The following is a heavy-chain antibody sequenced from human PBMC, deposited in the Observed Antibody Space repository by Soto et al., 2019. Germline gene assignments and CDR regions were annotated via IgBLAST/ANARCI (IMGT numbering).Heavy chain of an antibody. CDR3: AKAWVYGSSGWSFDY. V-gene: IGHV3-30*18. D-gene: IGHD3-22*01. CDR2: VSDDGSNK. CDR1: GFTFSSYG. J-gene: IGHJ4*02. Sequence: QVQLVESGGGVVQPGRSLRLSCAASGFTFSSYGMHWVRQAPGKGLEWVAVVSDDGSNKYYADSVKGRFTISRDNSKNTRYLQMSSLRAEDTAVYYCAKAWVYGSSGWSFDYWGQGTLVTVSS.